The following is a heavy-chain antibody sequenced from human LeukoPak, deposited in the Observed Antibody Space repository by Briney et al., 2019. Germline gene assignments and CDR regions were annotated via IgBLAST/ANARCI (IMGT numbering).Heavy chain of an antibody. J-gene: IGHJ3*02. D-gene: IGHD3-22*01. CDR1: GFTFSSYA. Sequence: GGSLRLSCAASGFTFSSYAMSWFRQAPGKGLEWVSAISGSGGSTYYADSVKGRFTISRDNSKNTLYLQMNSLRAEDTAVYYCAKSPPNYYDSSGPLDAFDIWGQGTMVTVSS. CDR2: ISGSGGST. V-gene: IGHV3-23*01. CDR3: AKSPPNYYDSSGPLDAFDI.